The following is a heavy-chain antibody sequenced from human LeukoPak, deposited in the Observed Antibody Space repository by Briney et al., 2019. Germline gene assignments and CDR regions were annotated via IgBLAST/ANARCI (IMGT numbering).Heavy chain of an antibody. V-gene: IGHV3-30*02. CDR2: IRYDGSNK. D-gene: IGHD3-3*01. J-gene: IGHJ4*02. CDR3: AKDFPRFYDFWGGYELDY. Sequence: PGGSLRLSCAASGFTFSSYGMHWVRQAPGKGLEWVAFIRYDGSNKYYADSVEGRFTISRDNSKNTLYLQMNSLRAEDTAVYYCAKDFPRFYDFWGGYELDYWGQGTLVTVSS. CDR1: GFTFSSYG.